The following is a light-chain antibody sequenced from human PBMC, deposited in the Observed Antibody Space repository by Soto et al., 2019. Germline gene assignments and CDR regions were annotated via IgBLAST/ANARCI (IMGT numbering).Light chain of an antibody. CDR1: QTISSW. CDR2: KAS. J-gene: IGKJ1*01. Sequence: DIQMTQSPSTLSGSVVDIVTIICRASQTISSWLAWYQQKPGKAPKLLIYKASTLKSGVPSRFSGSGSRTDFTLTTSSLQPEDFATYYCQQSYSTPRPFGQGTKWIS. CDR3: QQSYSTPRP. V-gene: IGKV1-5*03.